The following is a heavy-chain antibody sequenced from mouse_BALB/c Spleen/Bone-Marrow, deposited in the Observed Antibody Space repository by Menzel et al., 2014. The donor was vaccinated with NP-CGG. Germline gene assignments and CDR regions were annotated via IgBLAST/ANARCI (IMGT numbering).Heavy chain of an antibody. J-gene: IGHJ1*01. Sequence: EVKLMESGGGLVQPGGSLRLSCAISGFTFTDYYMSWVRQPPGKALEWLGFIRNKANGYTTEYSTFVKGRFTTSRDNSQSILYLQMNTLRAEDSATYYCARDTTSNIYWYFDVWGAGTTVTVSS. CDR3: ARDTTSNIYWYFDV. CDR1: GFTFTDYY. V-gene: IGHV7-3*02. D-gene: IGHD2-5*01. CDR2: IRNKANGYTT.